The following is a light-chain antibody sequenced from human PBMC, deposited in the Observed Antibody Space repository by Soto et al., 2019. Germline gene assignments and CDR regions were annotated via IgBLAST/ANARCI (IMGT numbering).Light chain of an antibody. CDR1: SSDVGGYNY. CDR3: SSYRSTITYV. J-gene: IGLJ1*01. Sequence: QSALTQPASVSGSPGQSITISCTGTSSDVGGYNYVSWYQQHPGKAPKLMIYEVSNRPSGVSNRFSGSKSGNTVSLTISGLQPEDEADYYCSSYRSTITYVFGTGTKLTVL. CDR2: EVS. V-gene: IGLV2-14*01.